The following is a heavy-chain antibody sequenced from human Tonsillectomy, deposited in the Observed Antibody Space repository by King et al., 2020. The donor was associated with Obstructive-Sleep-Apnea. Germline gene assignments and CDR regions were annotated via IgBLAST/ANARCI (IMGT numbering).Heavy chain of an antibody. J-gene: IGHJ4*02. CDR1: GYSISSAYY. CDR2: IYHSGST. D-gene: IGHD4-17*01. Sequence: QLQESGPGLVKPSETLSLTCTVSGYSISSAYYWGWIRQPPGKGLEWIGSIYHSGSTYYNPSLKSRITISVDTSKSQFSLRLSSMTAADTAIYYCARGPMSTVTRACYFGFWGQGTLVTVSS. V-gene: IGHV4-38-2*02. CDR3: ARGPMSTVTRACYFGF.